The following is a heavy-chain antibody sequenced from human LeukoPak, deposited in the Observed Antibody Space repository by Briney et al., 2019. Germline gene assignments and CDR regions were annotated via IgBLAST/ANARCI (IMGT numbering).Heavy chain of an antibody. V-gene: IGHV4-34*01. CDR1: GGSFSGYY. Sequence: SETLSLTCAVYGGSFSGYYWSWIRQPPGRGLEWIGEINHSGSTNYNPSLKSRVTISVDTSKNQFSLKLSSVTAADTAVYYCARSRWLQFGRALDYWGQGTLVTVSS. D-gene: IGHD5-24*01. J-gene: IGHJ4*02. CDR2: INHSGST. CDR3: ARSRWLQFGRALDY.